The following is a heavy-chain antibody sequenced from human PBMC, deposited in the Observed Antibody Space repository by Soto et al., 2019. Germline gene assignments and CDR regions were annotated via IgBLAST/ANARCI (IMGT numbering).Heavy chain of an antibody. CDR3: ASGYCSGGSCYHVHY. Sequence: QVQLQESGPGLVKPSETLSLTCTVSGGSISSGGYYWSWIRQHPGKGLEWIGYIYYSGSTYYNPSLKSRVNISVDTSKNQFSLKLSSVIAADTAVYYCASGYCSGGSCYHVHYWGQGTLVTVSS. V-gene: IGHV4-31*03. CDR2: IYYSGST. D-gene: IGHD2-15*01. CDR1: GGSISSGGYY. J-gene: IGHJ4*02.